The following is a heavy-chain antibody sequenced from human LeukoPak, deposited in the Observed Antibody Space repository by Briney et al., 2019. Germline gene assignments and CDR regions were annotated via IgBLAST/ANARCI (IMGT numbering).Heavy chain of an antibody. V-gene: IGHV1-2*02. Sequence: APVKVSCKASGYTFTGYYMHWVRQAPGQGLEWMGWINPNSGGTNYAQKFQGRVTMTRDTSISTAYMELSRLRSDDTAVYYCARLKGYGDRHDYYGMDVWGQGTTVTVSS. D-gene: IGHD4-17*01. CDR2: INPNSGGT. CDR1: GYTFTGYY. CDR3: ARLKGYGDRHDYYGMDV. J-gene: IGHJ6*02.